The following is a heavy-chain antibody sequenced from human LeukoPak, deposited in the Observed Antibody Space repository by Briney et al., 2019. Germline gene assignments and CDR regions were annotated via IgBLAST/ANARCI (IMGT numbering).Heavy chain of an antibody. CDR1: GFTFSSYA. Sequence: GGSLRLSCAASGFTFSSYAMHWVRQAPGKGLEWVAVISYDGSNKYYADSVKGRFTISRDNSKNTLYLQMNSLRAEDTAVYYCAKGNYGEKIDYWGQGTLVTVSS. J-gene: IGHJ4*02. D-gene: IGHD4-17*01. CDR3: AKGNYGEKIDY. V-gene: IGHV3-30-3*01. CDR2: ISYDGSNK.